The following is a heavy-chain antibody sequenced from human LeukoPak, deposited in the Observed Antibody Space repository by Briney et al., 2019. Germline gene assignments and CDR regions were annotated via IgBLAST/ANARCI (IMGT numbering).Heavy chain of an antibody. CDR3: ARDRSGSYPAPTFDY. J-gene: IGHJ4*02. CDR1: GGTFSSYA. V-gene: IGHV1-69*04. D-gene: IGHD1-26*01. CDR2: IIPILGIS. Sequence: SVKVSCKASGGTFSSYAISSVRQAPGQGLEWMGRIIPILGISNYVQKFQGRVTITAGKSTSTAYMELSSLRSEDTAVYYCARDRSGSYPAPTFDYWGQGTLVTVSS.